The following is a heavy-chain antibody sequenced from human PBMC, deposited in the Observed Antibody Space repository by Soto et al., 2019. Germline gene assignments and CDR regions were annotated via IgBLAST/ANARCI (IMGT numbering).Heavy chain of an antibody. D-gene: IGHD3-10*01. CDR3: AGDQSFGRSYYYDIDF. CDR1: GYPFTHYG. J-gene: IGHJ6*02. Sequence: QVQLVQSGAEVKKPGASVKVSCKSSGYPFTHYGITWIRQAPGQGLEWMGWISPFNGNTNYGQTLQGRVTLTTDTSTRTVYMELRNLSSDDTAVYYCAGDQSFGRSYYYDIDFWGQGTTVTVSS. V-gene: IGHV1-18*01. CDR2: ISPFNGNT.